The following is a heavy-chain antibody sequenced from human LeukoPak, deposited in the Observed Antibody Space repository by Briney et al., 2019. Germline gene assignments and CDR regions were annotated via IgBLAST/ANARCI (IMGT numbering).Heavy chain of an antibody. D-gene: IGHD4-17*01. Sequence: PAGSLRLTCAASGFTFSSYVMSWVRQPPGKGLEWVSAISGSGGSTYYADSVKGRFTISRDNSKNTLYLQMNSLRAEDTAVYYCAKDLWYGDYAVAFDYWGQGTLVTVSS. J-gene: IGHJ4*02. CDR1: GFTFSSYV. CDR3: AKDLWYGDYAVAFDY. V-gene: IGHV3-23*01. CDR2: ISGSGGST.